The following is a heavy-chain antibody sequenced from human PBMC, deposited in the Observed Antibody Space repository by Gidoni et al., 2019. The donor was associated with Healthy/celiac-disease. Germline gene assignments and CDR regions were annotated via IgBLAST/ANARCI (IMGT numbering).Heavy chain of an antibody. J-gene: IGHJ4*02. V-gene: IGHV2-5*02. D-gene: IGHD3-16*02. CDR2: IYWDDDK. CDR3: AHKRTGYYDYVWGSYRPGYFDY. CDR1: GFSLSTSGVG. Sequence: QITLKESGPTLVKPTQTLTLTCTFSGFSLSTSGVGVGWIRQPPGKALEWLALIYWDDDKRYSPSLKSRLTITKDTSKNQVVLTMTNMDPVDTATYYCAHKRTGYYDYVWGSYRPGYFDYWGQGTLVTVSS.